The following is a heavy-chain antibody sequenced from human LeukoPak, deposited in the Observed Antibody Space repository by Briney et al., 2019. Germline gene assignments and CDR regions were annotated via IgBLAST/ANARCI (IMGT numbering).Heavy chain of an antibody. CDR2: IYYSGST. CDR1: GGSISSSSYY. J-gene: IGHJ3*02. CDR3: ASKRGFRYDAFDI. V-gene: IGHV4-39*01. Sequence: PSETLSLTCTVSGGSISSSSYYWGWIRQPPGKGLEWIGSIYYSGSTYYNPSLKSRVPISVDTSKNQFSLKLSSVTAADTAVYYCASKRGFRYDAFDIWGQGTMVTVSS. D-gene: IGHD3-10*01.